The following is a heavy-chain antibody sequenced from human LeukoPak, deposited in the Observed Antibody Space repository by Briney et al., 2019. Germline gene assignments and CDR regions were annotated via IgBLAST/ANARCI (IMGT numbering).Heavy chain of an antibody. J-gene: IGHJ4*02. V-gene: IGHV3-64*04. CDR3: AKEPVGITMVRGGI. Sequence: PGGSLRLSCSASGFTFSNYAMHWVRQAPGKGLEYVSGINDNGGRRHYGDSLKGRFTISRDNSKNTLYLQMNSLRAEDTAVYYCAKEPVGITMVRGGIWGQGTLVTVSS. D-gene: IGHD3-10*01. CDR1: GFTFSNYA. CDR2: INDNGGRR.